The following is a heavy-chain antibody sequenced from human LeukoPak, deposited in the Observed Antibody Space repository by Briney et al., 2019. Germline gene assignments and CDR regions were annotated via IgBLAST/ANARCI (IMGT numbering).Heavy chain of an antibody. Sequence: PGGSLRLSCAASGFTFSSYSMNWVRQAPGKGLEWVSAISGSGGSTYYADSVKGRFTISRDNSKNTLYLQMNSLRAEDTAVYYCARYSGSYYYPPAWDLWGQGTLVTVSS. V-gene: IGHV3-23*01. J-gene: IGHJ4*02. CDR1: GFTFSSYS. D-gene: IGHD1-26*01. CDR2: ISGSGGST. CDR3: ARYSGSYYYPPAWDL.